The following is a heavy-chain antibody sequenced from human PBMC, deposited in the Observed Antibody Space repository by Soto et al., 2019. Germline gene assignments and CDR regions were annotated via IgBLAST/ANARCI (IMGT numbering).Heavy chain of an antibody. V-gene: IGHV1-18*01. D-gene: IGHD5-12*01. CDR1: GYTFTSYG. J-gene: IGHJ4*02. CDR2: ISAYNGNT. Sequence: ASVKVSCKASGYTFTSYGISWVRQAPGQGLEWMGWISAYNGNTNYAQKLQGRVTMTTDKSTSTAYMELRSLRSDDTAVYYCARDPAGIMDGSGYGGFDYWGQGTLVTVSS. CDR3: ARDPAGIMDGSGYGGFDY.